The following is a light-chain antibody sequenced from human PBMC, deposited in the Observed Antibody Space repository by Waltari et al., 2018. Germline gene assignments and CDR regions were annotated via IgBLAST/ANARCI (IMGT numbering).Light chain of an antibody. CDR3: QQYSTWPKT. Sequence: EIVLTQSPATLSVSPGERATLSCRASQNVGKSIAWYQQKPGQAPRFLIHASSARTIDIPARFSGSGSGTEFTLTINSLQSEDFAVYYCQQYSTWPKTFGQGTKVEVK. CDR1: QNVGKS. CDR2: ASS. V-gene: IGKV3D-15*01. J-gene: IGKJ1*01.